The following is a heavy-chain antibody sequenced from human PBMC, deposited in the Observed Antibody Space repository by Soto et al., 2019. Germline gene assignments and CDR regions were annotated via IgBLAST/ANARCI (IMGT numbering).Heavy chain of an antibody. CDR1: GVSLSSPAVG. Sequence: QITLKESGPTLVKPTQTLTLTCTFSGVSLSSPAVGVNWIRQPPGKALEWLALIYWDDDKQYSPSLRSRLTITKDTSKTQVVLTMTNVDPVDTATYYCAHGSGWLSDYWGQGTLVTVSS. J-gene: IGHJ4*02. D-gene: IGHD6-19*01. CDR3: AHGSGWLSDY. V-gene: IGHV2-5*02. CDR2: IYWDDDK.